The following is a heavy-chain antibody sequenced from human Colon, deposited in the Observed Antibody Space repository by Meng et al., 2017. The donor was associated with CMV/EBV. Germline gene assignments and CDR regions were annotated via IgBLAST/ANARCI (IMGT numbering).Heavy chain of an antibody. CDR1: GASISGYY. Sequence: SETLSLTCTVAGASISGYYWSGIRQPPGKGLEWIGNVYYNGNTNNSPSLKSRLAISVDPSKNQFSLRLTSVTSADTAVYFCARGRGQYTGHDWYFDLWGRGTLVTVSS. V-gene: IGHV4-59*01. J-gene: IGHJ2*01. CDR3: ARGRGQYTGHDWYFDL. D-gene: IGHD1-14*01. CDR2: VYYNGNT.